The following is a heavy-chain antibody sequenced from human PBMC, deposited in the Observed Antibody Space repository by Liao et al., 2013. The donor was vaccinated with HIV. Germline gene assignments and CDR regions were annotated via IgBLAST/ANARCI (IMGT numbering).Heavy chain of an antibody. D-gene: IGHD2-2*01. V-gene: IGHV4-4*07. CDR3: ARFKGYCSSTSCNDWYFDL. CDR1: GGSISSDY. J-gene: IGHJ2*01. Sequence: QVQLQESGPGLVKPSETLSLTCTVSGGSISSDYWTWIRQSAGKELEFIGRIYKTGSTNYNPSLKRRVTMSIDVSKNQFSLMMSSVTAADTAVYYCARFKGYCSSTSCNDWYFDLWGRGTLVTVSS. CDR2: IYKTGST.